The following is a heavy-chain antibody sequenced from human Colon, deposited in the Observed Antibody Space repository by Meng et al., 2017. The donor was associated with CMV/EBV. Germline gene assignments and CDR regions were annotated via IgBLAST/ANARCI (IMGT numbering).Heavy chain of an antibody. CDR2: IYSGGST. CDR3: TSASGYQLLFYGMDV. D-gene: IGHD2-2*01. V-gene: IGHV3-53*01. CDR1: GFTVSSNY. J-gene: IGHJ6*02. Sequence: GESLKISCAASGFTVSSNYMSWVRQAPGKGLEWVSVIYSGGSTYYADSVKGRFTISRDNSKNTLYLQMNSLRAEDTAVYYCTSASGYQLLFYGMDVWGQGTTVTVSS.